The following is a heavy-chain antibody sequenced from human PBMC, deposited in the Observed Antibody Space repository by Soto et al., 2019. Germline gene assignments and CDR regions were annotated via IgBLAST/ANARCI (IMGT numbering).Heavy chain of an antibody. Sequence: SEPLSLTCTVSGASISSYYWSWIRQPPGKGLEWIGYVYYSGSTNYNPSLKSRVTISVDTSKNQFSLKLSSVTAADTAVYYCARGDSSGYYESLDYWGQGTLVTVSS. CDR1: GASISSYY. D-gene: IGHD3-22*01. J-gene: IGHJ4*02. V-gene: IGHV4-59*08. CDR2: VYYSGST. CDR3: ARGDSSGYYESLDY.